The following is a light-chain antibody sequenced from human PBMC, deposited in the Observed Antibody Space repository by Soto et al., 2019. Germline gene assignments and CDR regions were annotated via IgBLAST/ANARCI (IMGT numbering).Light chain of an antibody. CDR2: AAS. CDR3: QQYYSYPR. J-gene: IGKJ3*01. CDR1: QGISSY. V-gene: IGKV1-8*01. Sequence: AIRMTQSPSSFSASTGDRVTITCRASQGISSYLAWYQQKPGKAPKLLIYAASTLQSGVPSRFSGSGSGTDFTLTIGCLQSEDFATYYCQQYYSYPRFGPGTKVDIK.